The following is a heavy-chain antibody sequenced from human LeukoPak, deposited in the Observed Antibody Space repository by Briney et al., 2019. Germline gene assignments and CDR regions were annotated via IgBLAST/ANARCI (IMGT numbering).Heavy chain of an antibody. Sequence: SETLSLTCTVSGGSISSSSYYWGWIRQPPGKGLEWIGSIYYSGSTYYNPSLKSRVTISVDTSKNQFSLKLSSVTAADTAVYYCARHTYYSFGEGLDWFDPWGQGILVTVSS. J-gene: IGHJ5*02. CDR3: ARHTYYSFGEGLDWFDP. CDR2: IYYSGST. V-gene: IGHV4-39*01. D-gene: IGHD3-10*01. CDR1: GGSISSSSYY.